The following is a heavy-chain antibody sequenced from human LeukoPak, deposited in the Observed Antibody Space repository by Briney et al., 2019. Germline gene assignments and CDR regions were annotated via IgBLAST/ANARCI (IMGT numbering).Heavy chain of an antibody. J-gene: IGHJ5*02. CDR2: INPNSGGT. V-gene: IGHV1-2*02. Sequence: GASVKVSCKTSGYSFTDYYMHWVRQAPGQGLEWMGWINPNSGGTSSAQKFQGRVTMTRDTSITTDYMEVNWLTSDDTAMYYCARADRLHGGPYLIGPWGQGTLVTVSS. CDR3: ARADRLHGGPYLIGP. D-gene: IGHD3-16*01. CDR1: GYSFTDYY.